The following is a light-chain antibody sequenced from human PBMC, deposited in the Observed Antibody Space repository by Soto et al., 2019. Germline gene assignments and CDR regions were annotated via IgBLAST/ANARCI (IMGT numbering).Light chain of an antibody. Sequence: QSVLTQPPSVSGAPGQRVTISCTGSSSNIGAGYDVHWYQQLPGTAPKPLIFGNSNRPSGVPDRFSGSKSGTSASLAITGLQAEDEADYYCQSYDSSLSRFVVFGGGTKLTVL. J-gene: IGLJ2*01. CDR1: SSNIGAGYD. CDR2: GNS. CDR3: QSYDSSLSRFVV. V-gene: IGLV1-40*01.